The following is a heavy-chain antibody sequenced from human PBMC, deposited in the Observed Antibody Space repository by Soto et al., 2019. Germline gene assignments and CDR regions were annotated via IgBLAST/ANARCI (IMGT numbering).Heavy chain of an antibody. CDR1: GFTFNNYA. V-gene: IGHV3-33*01. D-gene: IGHD1-26*01. CDR2: IWYDGSNK. Sequence: QVQLVESGGGVVQPGRSLRLSCSASGFTFNNYAMHWVRQAPGKGLQWVAFIWYDGSNKYYADSVKGRFTISRDNSKNPVSLQMNSLRVEDTAMYYCARDKVVGATTRLDYWGQGTLVTVSS. CDR3: ARDKVVGATTRLDY. J-gene: IGHJ4*02.